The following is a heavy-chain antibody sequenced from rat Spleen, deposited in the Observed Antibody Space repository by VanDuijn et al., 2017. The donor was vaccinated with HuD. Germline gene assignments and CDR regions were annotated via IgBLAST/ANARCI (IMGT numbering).Heavy chain of an antibody. D-gene: IGHD1-9*01. J-gene: IGHJ2*01. V-gene: IGHV5-25*01. CDR3: AKLSSMGISRRYFDY. CDR1: GFTFRNYY. CDR2: ISTGGGNT. Sequence: EVQLVESDGGLVQPGRSLKLSCADSGFTFRNYYMAWVRQAPTKGLEWVASISTGGGNTYYRDSVKGRFTISRDNEKSTLYLQMDSLRSEDTATYYCAKLSSMGISRRYFDYWGQGVMVTVSS.